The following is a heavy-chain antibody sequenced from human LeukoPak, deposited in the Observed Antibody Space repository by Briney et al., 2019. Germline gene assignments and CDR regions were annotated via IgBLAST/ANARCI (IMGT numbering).Heavy chain of an antibody. V-gene: IGHV3-33*03. CDR2: IWYDGSNK. CDR1: GFTFSSYG. CDR3: AKGTIYDSYYYGMDV. D-gene: IGHD3-16*01. Sequence: GGSLRLSCAASGFTFSSYGMHWVRQAPGKGLEWVVVIWYDGSNKYYADSVKGRFTISRDNSKNSLYLQMNSLRTEDTALYYCAKGTIYDSYYYGMDVWGQGTTVTVSS. J-gene: IGHJ6*02.